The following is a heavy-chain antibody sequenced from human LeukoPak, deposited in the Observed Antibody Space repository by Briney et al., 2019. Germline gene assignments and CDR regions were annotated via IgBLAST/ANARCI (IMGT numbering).Heavy chain of an antibody. CDR2: INPSDDST. Sequence: GASVKVSCKASGYTFTSYYLHWVRQAPGQGLEWMGMINPSDDSTIYAQKFQARVTMTRDTSTSTVYMELSSLRSEDTAVYYCATMVPGMDYWGQGTLVTVSS. D-gene: IGHD2-8*01. CDR1: GYTFTSYY. CDR3: ATMVPGMDY. J-gene: IGHJ4*02. V-gene: IGHV1-46*01.